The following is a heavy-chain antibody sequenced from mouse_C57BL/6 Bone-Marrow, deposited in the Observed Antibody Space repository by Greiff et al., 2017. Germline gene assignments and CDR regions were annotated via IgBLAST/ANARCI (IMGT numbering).Heavy chain of an antibody. CDR2: IYPRSGNT. Sequence: QVQLQQSGAELARPGASVKLSCKASGYTFTSYGISWVKQRTGQGLEWIGEIYPRSGNTYYNEKFKGKATLTADKSSSTAYMELRSLTSEDSAVYFCARGGRGSSYDWYFDVWGTGTTVTVSS. CDR1: GYTFTSYG. D-gene: IGHD1-1*01. CDR3: ARGGRGSSYDWYFDV. V-gene: IGHV1-81*01. J-gene: IGHJ1*03.